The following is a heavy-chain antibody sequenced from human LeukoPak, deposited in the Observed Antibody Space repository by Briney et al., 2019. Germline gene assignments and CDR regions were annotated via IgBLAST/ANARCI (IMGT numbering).Heavy chain of an antibody. CDR2: ISAYNGNT. CDR1: GYTFTSYG. D-gene: IGHD3-22*01. Sequence: ASVKVSCKASGYTFTSYGISWVRQAPGQGLQWMGWISAYNGNTNYAQKLQGRVTMTTDTSTSTAYMELRSLRSDDTAVYYCARDRSSSWYYYDSSGSVFDYWGQGTLVTVSS. CDR3: ARDRSSSWYYYDSSGSVFDY. V-gene: IGHV1-18*01. J-gene: IGHJ4*02.